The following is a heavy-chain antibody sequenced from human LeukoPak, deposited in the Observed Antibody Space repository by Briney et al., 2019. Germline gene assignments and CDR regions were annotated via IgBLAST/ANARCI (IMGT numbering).Heavy chain of an antibody. Sequence: KPSETLFFSCTVSGGSISYYHCNLLRQAPEKGQELIGYIHYSGTTNYNPSLTSRVTISADTSKTQVSLMVRTVTAADTAVYYCATRRGGYWASPIDFWGQGILVTVSS. V-gene: IGHV4-59*13. J-gene: IGHJ4*02. CDR1: GGSISYYH. CDR3: ATRRGGYWASPIDF. CDR2: IHYSGTT. D-gene: IGHD5-12*01.